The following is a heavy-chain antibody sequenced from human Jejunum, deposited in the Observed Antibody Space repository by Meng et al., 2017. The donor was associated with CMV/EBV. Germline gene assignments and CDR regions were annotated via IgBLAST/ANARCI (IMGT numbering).Heavy chain of an antibody. J-gene: IGHJ5*02. CDR3: ARDAVPAAPNWFDL. CDR2: ISSSGTTI. Sequence: SGFTFSSSQMNWVRQAPGKGLERVSYISSSGTTIYYADSVKGRFTISRDNAENSLYLQMNSLRAEDTAVYFCARDAVPAAPNWFDLWGQGTLVTVSS. D-gene: IGHD2-2*01. CDR1: GFTFSSSQ. V-gene: IGHV3-48*03.